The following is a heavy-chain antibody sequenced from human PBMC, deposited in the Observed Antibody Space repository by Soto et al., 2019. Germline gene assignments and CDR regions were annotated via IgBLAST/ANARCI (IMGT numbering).Heavy chain of an antibody. V-gene: IGHV3-7*03. Sequence: EVQLVESGGGLVQPGGSLRLSCVASGFTFISSFMGWVRQAPGKGLEWVANINQDGGGTYYVDSVEGRFTISRDNAKDSLYLQMNSLRGEDTAVYYCASYFRGSGRYFFDYWGQGTLVTVSS. D-gene: IGHD6-19*01. J-gene: IGHJ4*02. CDR3: ASYFRGSGRYFFDY. CDR2: INQDGGGT. CDR1: GFTFISSF.